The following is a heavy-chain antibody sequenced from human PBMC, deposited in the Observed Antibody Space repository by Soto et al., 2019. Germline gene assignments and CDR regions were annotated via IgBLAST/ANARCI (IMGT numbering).Heavy chain of an antibody. D-gene: IGHD6-19*01. Sequence: GASVKVSCKASGYTFTNYGITWVRQAPGQGLEWMGRIIPILGIANYAQKFQGRVTITADKSTSTAYMELSSLRSEDTAVYYCATTPVSYSSGWYTIDYWGQGTLVTVSS. CDR2: IIPILGIA. CDR3: ATTPVSYSSGWYTIDY. J-gene: IGHJ4*02. CDR1: GYTFTNYG. V-gene: IGHV1-69*04.